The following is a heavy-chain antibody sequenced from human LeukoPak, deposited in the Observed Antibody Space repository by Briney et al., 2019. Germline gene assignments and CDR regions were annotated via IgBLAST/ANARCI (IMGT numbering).Heavy chain of an antibody. J-gene: IGHJ4*02. Sequence: ASVKVSCKASGGTFSSYAISWVRQAPGQGLEWMGWISAYNGNTNYAQKLQGRVTMTTDTSTSTAYMELRSLRSDDTAVYYCARDPSSGYSSTWYRYWGQGTLVTVSS. CDR2: ISAYNGNT. CDR1: GGTFSSYA. CDR3: ARDPSSGYSSTWYRY. V-gene: IGHV1-18*01. D-gene: IGHD6-13*01.